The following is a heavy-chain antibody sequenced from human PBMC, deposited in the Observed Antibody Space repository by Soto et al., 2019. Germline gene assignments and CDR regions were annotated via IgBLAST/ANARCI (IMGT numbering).Heavy chain of an antibody. CDR1: GFTFSSYA. CDR3: AKDPGIVGATEIP. D-gene: IGHD1-26*01. V-gene: IGHV3-23*01. J-gene: IGHJ5*02. CDR2: TSGSVGST. Sequence: HPGGSLRLSCAASGFTFSSYAMSWVRQAPGKGLEWVSATSGSVGSTYYADSVKGRFTISRDNSKNTLYLQMNSLRAEDTAVYYCAKDPGIVGATEIPWGQGTLVTVSS.